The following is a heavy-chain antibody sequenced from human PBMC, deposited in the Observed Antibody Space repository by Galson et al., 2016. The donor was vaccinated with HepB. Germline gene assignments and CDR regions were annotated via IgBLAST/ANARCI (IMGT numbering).Heavy chain of an antibody. V-gene: IGHV3-23*01. D-gene: IGHD6-19*01. J-gene: IGHJ4*02. CDR3: TTWLSHHFDY. Sequence: SLRLSCAASGFTFRNYALSWVRRAPGEGLEWVSHIDGPTPNTHYADPVRGRFSIYRDNSRDTLYLQMDSLTAEDSAIYYCTTWLSHHFDYWGQGTRVTVSS. CDR2: IDGPTPNT. CDR1: GFTFRNYA.